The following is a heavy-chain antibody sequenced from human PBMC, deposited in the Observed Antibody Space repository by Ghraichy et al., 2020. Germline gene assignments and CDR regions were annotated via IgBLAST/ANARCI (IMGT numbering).Heavy chain of an antibody. Sequence: SETLSLTCAVYGGSFSGYYWSWIRQPPGEGLKWIGEINHSGSTNYNLSLKSRVTISVDTSKSQFSLKLSSVTAADTAVYYCARGHGTMVRGVYDPNYYYYMDVWGKGTTVTVSS. D-gene: IGHD3-10*01. J-gene: IGHJ6*03. V-gene: IGHV4-34*01. CDR2: INHSGST. CDR3: ARGHGTMVRGVYDPNYYYYMDV. CDR1: GGSFSGYY.